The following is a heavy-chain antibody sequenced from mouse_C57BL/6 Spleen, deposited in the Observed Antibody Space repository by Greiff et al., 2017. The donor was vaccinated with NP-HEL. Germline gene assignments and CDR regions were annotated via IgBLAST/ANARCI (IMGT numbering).Heavy chain of an antibody. J-gene: IGHJ3*01. CDR2: IHPNSGSN. V-gene: IGHV1-64*01. D-gene: IGHD2-5*01. CDR3: ARPYYSNLFAY. CDR1: GYTFTSYW. Sequence: QVQLQQPGAELVKPGASVKLSCKASGYTFTSYWMHWVKQRPGQGLEWIGMIHPNSGSNNYNEKFKSKATLTVDKSSSTAYMQLSILTAEDSAVYYSARPYYSNLFAYWGQGTLVTVSA.